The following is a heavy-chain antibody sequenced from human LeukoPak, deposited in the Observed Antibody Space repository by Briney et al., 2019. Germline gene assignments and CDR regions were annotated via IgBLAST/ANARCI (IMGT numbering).Heavy chain of an antibody. D-gene: IGHD1-26*01. CDR3: ARVGILPI. J-gene: IGHJ4*02. CDR1: GGSISSGGYS. Sequence: SQTLSLTCAVSGGSISSGGYSWSWIRQPPGKGLEWIGEINHSGSTNYNPSLKSRVTISVDTSKNQFSLKLSSVTAADTAVYYCARVGILPIWGQGTLVTVSS. CDR2: INHSGST. V-gene: IGHV4-30-2*01.